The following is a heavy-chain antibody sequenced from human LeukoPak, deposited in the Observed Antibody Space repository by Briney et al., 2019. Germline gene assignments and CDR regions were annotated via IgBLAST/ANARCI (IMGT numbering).Heavy chain of an antibody. J-gene: IGHJ3*02. Sequence: GGSLRLSCAASRFAFSNSAMSWVRQAPGKGLECVSAISVNADITKYADSVKGRFTLFRDNSRNTLYLQMNSLRAEDTAVYYCAKVRTGTTLGAFDIWGQGTMVTVSS. CDR3: AKVRTGTTLGAFDI. V-gene: IGHV3-23*01. CDR2: ISVNADIT. D-gene: IGHD1-7*01. CDR1: RFAFSNSA.